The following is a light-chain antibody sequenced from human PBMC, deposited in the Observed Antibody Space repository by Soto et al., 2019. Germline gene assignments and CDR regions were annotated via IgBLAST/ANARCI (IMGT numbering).Light chain of an antibody. CDR1: QNVSNN. Sequence: EIVMTQSPATLSVSPGERATLSCWASQNVSNNLAWYQQKPGQAPRLLIYGASTRATGVPASFSGSGSGTEFILTISSLQSEDFAVYYCQQYNNWPLTFGGGTKVDIK. CDR3: QQYNNWPLT. V-gene: IGKV3-15*01. J-gene: IGKJ4*01. CDR2: GAS.